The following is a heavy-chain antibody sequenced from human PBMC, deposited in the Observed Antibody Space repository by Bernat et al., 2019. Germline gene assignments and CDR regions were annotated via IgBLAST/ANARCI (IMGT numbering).Heavy chain of an antibody. CDR3: GRGRGHNWSY. CDR2: IHHSGST. Sequence: QVQLQQWGAGLLKPSETLSLTCAVYDGSFSDYYWSWIRQPPGKGLEWIGEIHHSGSTKYNPSLKSRVTISVDTSKNQFSLKLSSETAADTAIYYCGRGRGHNWSYWGQGALVTVSS. D-gene: IGHD1-20*01. J-gene: IGHJ4*02. V-gene: IGHV4-34*01. CDR1: DGSFSDYY.